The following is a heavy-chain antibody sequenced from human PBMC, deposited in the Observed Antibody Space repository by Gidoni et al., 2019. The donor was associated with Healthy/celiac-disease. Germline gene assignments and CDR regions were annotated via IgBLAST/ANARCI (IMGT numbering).Heavy chain of an antibody. D-gene: IGHD2-2*01. V-gene: IGHV3-74*01. CDR3: AREDSVVVPAARSRKPNYYYYYGMDV. CDR2: INRYGSST. Sequence: EVQLVESGGGLVQPGGSLRLSCAASGFTFSSSCMPWVRQAPGKGLVGVSRINRYGSSTSYADSVKGRVTISRDNAKNTLYLQMNSRRAEDTAVYYCAREDSVVVPAARSRKPNYYYYYGMDVWGQGTTVTVSS. CDR1: GFTFSSSC. J-gene: IGHJ6*02.